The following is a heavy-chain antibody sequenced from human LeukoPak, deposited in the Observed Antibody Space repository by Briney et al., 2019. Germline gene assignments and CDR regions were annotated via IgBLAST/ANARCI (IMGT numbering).Heavy chain of an antibody. J-gene: IGHJ4*02. CDR3: GYGAGFDY. CDR1: GYTLTELS. D-gene: IGHD1-26*01. CDR2: FDPEDGET. V-gene: IGHV1-24*01. Sequence: GASVKVSCKVSGYTLTELSMHWVRQAPGKGLEWMGGFDPEDGETIYAQKFQGRVTMTRNTSISTAYMELSSLRSEDTAVYYCGYGAGFDYWGQGTLVTVSS.